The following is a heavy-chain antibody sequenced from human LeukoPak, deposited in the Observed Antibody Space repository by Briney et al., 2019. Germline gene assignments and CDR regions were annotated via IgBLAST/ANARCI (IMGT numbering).Heavy chain of an antibody. CDR1: GFTFSSYA. J-gene: IGHJ4*02. V-gene: IGHV3-23*01. D-gene: IGHD3-10*01. Sequence: GGSLRLSCAASGFTFSSYAMSWVRQAPGKGLEWVSAISGSGGSTYYADSVKGRFTISRDNSKNTLYLRMNSLRAEDTAVYYCANAVNYYCSGSWDYYFVYWGQGTLVTVSS. CDR2: ISGSGGST. CDR3: ANAVNYYCSGSWDYYFVY.